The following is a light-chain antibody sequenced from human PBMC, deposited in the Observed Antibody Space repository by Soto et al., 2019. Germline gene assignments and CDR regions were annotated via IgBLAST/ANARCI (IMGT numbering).Light chain of an antibody. V-gene: IGKV1-33*01. CDR3: QKCDYLPI. Sequence: DIQMTQSPSSLSASVGDRVTITCQASHDITSYLNWYQHKPGKAPKLLIDDASILEAGVPSRFSGSGSGTDFTITISSLQPEDVATYYCQKCDYLPIFGPGTTVDLK. J-gene: IGKJ3*01. CDR1: HDITSY. CDR2: DAS.